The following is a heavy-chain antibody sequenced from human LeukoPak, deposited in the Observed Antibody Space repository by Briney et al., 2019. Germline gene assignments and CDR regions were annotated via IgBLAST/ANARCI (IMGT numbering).Heavy chain of an antibody. J-gene: IGHJ3*02. CDR2: IYYSGST. V-gene: IGHV4-39*01. D-gene: IGHD2-2*01. CDR1: GGSISRSSYY. CDR3: ARSYCRSATHYAVGAFEI. Sequence: PSETLSLTCTVSGGSISRSSYYWDWVRQPPGKGLEWIGSIYYSGSTYYSPSLKSRVTISVDTSKNHFSLKLTSVTASDTAVYYCARSYCRSATHYAVGAFEIWAQGTMVTVSS.